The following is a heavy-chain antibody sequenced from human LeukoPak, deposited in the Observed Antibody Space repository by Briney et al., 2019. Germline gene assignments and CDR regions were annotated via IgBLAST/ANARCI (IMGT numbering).Heavy chain of an antibody. CDR1: GFTFSSYS. V-gene: IGHV3-48*01. D-gene: IGHD3-3*01. Sequence: SGGSLRLSCAASGFTFSSYSMNWVRQAPGKGPEWVSYIRSGGSITRYADYVKGRFTISRDNAKNSLYLQMNSLRAEDTAVYYCARVIWSGYYQIDYWGQGTLVTVSS. J-gene: IGHJ4*02. CDR2: IRSGGSIT. CDR3: ARVIWSGYYQIDY.